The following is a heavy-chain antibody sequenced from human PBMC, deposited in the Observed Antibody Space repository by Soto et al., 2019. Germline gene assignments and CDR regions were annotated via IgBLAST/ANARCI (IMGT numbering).Heavy chain of an antibody. Sequence: PSETLSLTCTVSGGSISSGDYYWSWIRQPPGKGLEWIGYIYYSGSTYYNPSLKSRVTISVDTSKNQFSLKLSSVTAADTAVYYCARGAAAENYYGMDVWRQRTTVTVSS. J-gene: IGHJ6*02. V-gene: IGHV4-30-4*01. CDR3: ARGAAAENYYGMDV. CDR2: IYYSGST. D-gene: IGHD6-13*01. CDR1: GGSISSGDYY.